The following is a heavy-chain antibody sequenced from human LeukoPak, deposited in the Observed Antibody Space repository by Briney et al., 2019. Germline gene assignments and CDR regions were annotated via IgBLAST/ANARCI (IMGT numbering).Heavy chain of an antibody. CDR1: GGSFSGYY. D-gene: IGHD3-22*01. V-gene: IGHV4-34*01. J-gene: IGHJ4*02. Sequence: SETLSLTCTVYGGSFSGYYWSWIRQPPGKGLGWIGEINHSGSTNYNPSLKSRVTISVDTSKNQFSLKLSSVTAADTAVYYCARGTPRHNLNDSSGYFDYWGQGTLVTVSS. CDR2: INHSGST. CDR3: ARGTPRHNLNDSSGYFDY.